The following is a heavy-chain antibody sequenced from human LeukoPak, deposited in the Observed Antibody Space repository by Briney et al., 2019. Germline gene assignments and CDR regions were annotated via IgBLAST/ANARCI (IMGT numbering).Heavy chain of an antibody. J-gene: IGHJ4*02. V-gene: IGHV4-59*01. CDR3: ARAQNRLTFDY. Sequence: SETLSLTCTVSGGSISSYYWSWIRQPPGKGLEWIGYIYYSGSTNYNPSLKSRVTISVDTSKNQFSLKLSSVTAADTAVYYCARAQNRLTFDYWGQGTLVAVSS. CDR1: GGSISSYY. CDR2: IYYSGST. D-gene: IGHD1-14*01.